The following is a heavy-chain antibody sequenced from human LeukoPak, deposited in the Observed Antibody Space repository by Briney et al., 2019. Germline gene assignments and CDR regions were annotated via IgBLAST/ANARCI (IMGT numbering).Heavy chain of an antibody. D-gene: IGHD6-13*01. V-gene: IGHV2-70*11. CDR1: GGSISSGGYS. J-gene: IGHJ4*02. CDR2: IDWDDDE. Sequence: TLSLTCAVSGGSISSGGYSWSWIRQPPGKALEWLARIDWDDDESYSTSLRTRLTISKDTSKNQVVLTMTNMDPVDTATYYCARMIAAQQRVFDYWGQGTLVTVSS. CDR3: ARMIAAQQRVFDY.